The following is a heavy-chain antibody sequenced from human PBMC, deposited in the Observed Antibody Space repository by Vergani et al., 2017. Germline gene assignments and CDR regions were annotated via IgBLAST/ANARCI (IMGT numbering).Heavy chain of an antibody. CDR1: GFSFRNAW. Sequence: EVQLVESGGGIVKPGGSLRLSCVASGFSFRNAWMNWVRRTPGKGLEWVGRIKSTFDRGTTDYAAAVKGRFTISRDDSKNTLFLQMNGLKTEDIGVYYCTTDXLYCGDGSCYWLRDHHYYGMDVWGQGTTVTVSS. CDR2: IKSTFDRGTT. D-gene: IGHD2-21*01. V-gene: IGHV3-15*07. CDR3: TTDXLYCGDGSCYWLRDHHYYGMDV. J-gene: IGHJ6*02.